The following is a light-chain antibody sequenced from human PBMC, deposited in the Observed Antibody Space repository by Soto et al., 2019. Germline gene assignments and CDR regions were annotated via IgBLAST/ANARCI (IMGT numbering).Light chain of an antibody. J-gene: IGKJ4*01. CDR3: QQYNSYPLT. CDR2: DAS. CDR1: QSISSW. V-gene: IGKV1-5*01. Sequence: DIQMTQSPSTLSASVGGRVTITCRASQSISSWLAWYQQKPGKAPKLLIYDASSLESGVPSRFSGSGSGTEFTLTISSLQPDDFATYYCQQYNSYPLTFGGGTNVDIK.